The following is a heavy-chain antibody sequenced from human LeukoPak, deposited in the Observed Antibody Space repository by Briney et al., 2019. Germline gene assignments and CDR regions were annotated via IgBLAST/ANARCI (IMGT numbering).Heavy chain of an antibody. Sequence: GGSLRLSCSASGFTFSSYAMHWVRQAPGKGLEYVSAISPNGGSTYYADSVKGRFSISRDNSKNTLYLQMHSLRAEDTAVYYCTRGHFGMDVWGQGTTVIVSS. J-gene: IGHJ6*02. D-gene: IGHD3-3*02. V-gene: IGHV3-64*04. CDR2: ISPNGGST. CDR1: GFTFSSYA. CDR3: TRGHFGMDV.